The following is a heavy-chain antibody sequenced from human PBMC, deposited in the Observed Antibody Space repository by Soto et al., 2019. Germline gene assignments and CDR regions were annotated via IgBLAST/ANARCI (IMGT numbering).Heavy chain of an antibody. CDR3: ATAARLGYYYYGMDV. CDR1: GFTFSSYA. D-gene: IGHD6-6*01. Sequence: EMQLLESGGGLVQPGGSLRLSCAASGFTFSSYAMNWVRQAPGKGLEWVSAFSGSSGSTYYADFVKGRFTISRDNSKNTLYLQMNSLRAEDTAVYYCATAARLGYYYYGMDVWGQGTTVTVSS. J-gene: IGHJ6*02. CDR2: FSGSSGST. V-gene: IGHV3-23*01.